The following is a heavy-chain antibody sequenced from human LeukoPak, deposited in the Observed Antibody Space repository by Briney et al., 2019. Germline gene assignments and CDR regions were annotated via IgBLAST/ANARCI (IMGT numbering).Heavy chain of an antibody. CDR2: ISAGGGST. J-gene: IGHJ4*02. V-gene: IGHV3-23*01. CDR3: ARRTPGYYFDY. Sequence: GGSLRLSCAASGFTFASFAMSWVRQAPGKGLEWVSAISAGGGSTYYADSVKGRFTISRDNSKNTLYLQMNSLRAEDTAVYYCARRTPGYYFDYWGQGTLVTVSS. CDR1: GFTFASFA. D-gene: IGHD2-15*01.